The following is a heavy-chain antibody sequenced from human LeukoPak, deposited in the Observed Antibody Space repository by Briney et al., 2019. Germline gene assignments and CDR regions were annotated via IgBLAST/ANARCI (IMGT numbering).Heavy chain of an antibody. CDR3: ARRGSVALYY. CDR1: GGSISSSNW. D-gene: IGHD6-19*01. Sequence: SETLSLTCDVSGGSISSSNWWNWVRQPPGKGLEWIGEINHSGSTNYNPSLKSRVTISVDTSKSQFSLKLSSVTAADTAVYYCARRGSVALYYWGQGTLVTVSS. J-gene: IGHJ4*02. CDR2: INHSGST. V-gene: IGHV4-4*02.